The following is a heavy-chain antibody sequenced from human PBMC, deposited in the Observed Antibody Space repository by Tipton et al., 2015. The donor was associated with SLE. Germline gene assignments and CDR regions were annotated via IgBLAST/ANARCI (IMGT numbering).Heavy chain of an antibody. CDR2: IYYSGST. CDR1: GGSISSSRYY. Sequence: TLSLTCTVSGGSISSSRYYWGWIRQPPGKGLEWIGYIYYSGSTNYNPSLTSRVTMSVDTSKNQFSLKLSSVTAADTAVYYCARGNNWFDPWGQGTLVTVSS. J-gene: IGHJ5*02. V-gene: IGHV4-61*05. CDR3: ARGNNWFDP.